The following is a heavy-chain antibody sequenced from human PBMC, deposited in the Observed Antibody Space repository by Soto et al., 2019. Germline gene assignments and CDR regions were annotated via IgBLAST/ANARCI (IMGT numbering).Heavy chain of an antibody. Sequence: DVKLLESGGGLVQPGGSLRLSCAASQFTFSSSAMTWVRQAPGKGLEWVSFISETGDSLSYAESVKGRFTISRDNSKNTLYLQMSSLRPEDTAVYYCVKGGWLDYWGQGTLVTVSS. J-gene: IGHJ4*02. CDR1: QFTFSSSA. CDR2: ISETGDSL. V-gene: IGHV3-23*01. D-gene: IGHD3-10*01. CDR3: VKGGWLDY.